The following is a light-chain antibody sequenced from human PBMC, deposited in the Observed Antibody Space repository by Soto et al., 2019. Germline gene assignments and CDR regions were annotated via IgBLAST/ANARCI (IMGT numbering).Light chain of an antibody. CDR2: SAF. Sequence: EIVLTQSPGTLSLSPGEGATLSCWASQSISSSHLAWYQQKPGQAPRLLIYSAFNRAIGIPDRFSGSGSGTDFALTISRLEPEDFAVYYCQQYGSSSWTFCQGTKVEI. CDR3: QQYGSSSWT. V-gene: IGKV3-20*01. J-gene: IGKJ1*01. CDR1: QSISSSH.